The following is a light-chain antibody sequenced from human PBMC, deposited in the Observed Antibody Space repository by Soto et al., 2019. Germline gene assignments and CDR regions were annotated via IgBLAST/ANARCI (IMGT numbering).Light chain of an antibody. CDR2: EVT. CDR1: SSDIGGYNY. J-gene: IGLJ2*01. CDR3: ASDAVSNVI. V-gene: IGLV2-8*01. Sequence: QSALAQPPSASGSPGQSVTISCTGTSSDIGGYNYISWYQQHPGKAPKLMIYEVTKRPSGVPDRFSASKSGNTASLTVSGLQDEDEAAYYSASDAVSNVIFGGGTKLTVL.